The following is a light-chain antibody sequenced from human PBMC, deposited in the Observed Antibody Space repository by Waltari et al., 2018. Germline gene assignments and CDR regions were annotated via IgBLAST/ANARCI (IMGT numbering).Light chain of an antibody. Sequence: QSALTQPASVSGSPGQSITISCTGTSRDVGGYNYVTWYQQHPGKAPKLMIFDVNKRPSGVSNRFSGAKSGNTASLTISVLQAEDEAEYHCSSYTSTNTWMFGGGTKLTVL. CDR2: DVN. V-gene: IGLV2-14*03. CDR3: SSYTSTNTWM. J-gene: IGLJ3*02. CDR1: SRDVGGYNY.